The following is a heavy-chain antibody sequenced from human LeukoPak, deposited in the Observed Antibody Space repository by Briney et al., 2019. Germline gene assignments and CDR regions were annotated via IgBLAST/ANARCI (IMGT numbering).Heavy chain of an antibody. Sequence: ASVKVSCKASGYTFTSYYMHWVRQAPGQGLEWMGIINPSGGSTSYAQKFQGRVTMTRNTSISTAYMELSSLRSEDTAVYYCAILRARRYFDYWGQGTLVTVSS. J-gene: IGHJ4*02. D-gene: IGHD6-6*01. CDR2: INPSGGST. V-gene: IGHV1-46*01. CDR3: AILRARRYFDY. CDR1: GYTFTSYY.